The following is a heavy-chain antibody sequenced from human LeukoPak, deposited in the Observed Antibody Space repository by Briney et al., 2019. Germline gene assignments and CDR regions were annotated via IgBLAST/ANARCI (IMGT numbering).Heavy chain of an antibody. D-gene: IGHD6-13*01. CDR1: GGSISSSNW. V-gene: IGHV4-4*02. CDR3: ARHKREVAAAHP. J-gene: IGHJ5*02. CDR2: IYHRGST. Sequence: SGTLSLTFAVSGGSISSSNWWWWGRQPPGKGLWWIGEIYHRGSTNYTPSLTSRVTISVDKSTHQFSLKLRSVTARDTAVYYCARHKREVAAAHPWGQGTLVTVSS.